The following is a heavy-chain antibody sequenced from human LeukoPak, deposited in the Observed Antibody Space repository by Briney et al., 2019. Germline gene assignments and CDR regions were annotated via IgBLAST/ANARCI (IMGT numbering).Heavy chain of an antibody. J-gene: IGHJ3*02. Sequence: GGSLRLSCAASGFTFSSYWMSWVRQAPGKGLEWVANIKQDGSEKYYVDSVKGRFTISRDNAKNSLYLQMNSLRAEDTAVYYCARVRTVVTFSDAFDIWGQGTMVTVSS. CDR1: GFTFSSYW. D-gene: IGHD4-23*01. CDR3: ARVRTVVTFSDAFDI. CDR2: IKQDGSEK. V-gene: IGHV3-7*01.